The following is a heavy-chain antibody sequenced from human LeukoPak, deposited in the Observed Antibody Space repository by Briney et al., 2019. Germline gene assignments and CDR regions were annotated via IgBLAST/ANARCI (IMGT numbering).Heavy chain of an antibody. CDR3: AKDYCSSTSCYIFDY. D-gene: IGHD2-2*02. Sequence: GRSLRLSCAASGFTFSSYAMHWVRQAPGKGLEWVAVISYDGSNKYYADSVKGRFTISRDNSKNTLYLQMNSLRAEDTAVYYCAKDYCSSTSCYIFDYWGQGTLVTVSS. CDR1: GFTFSSYA. J-gene: IGHJ4*02. V-gene: IGHV3-30-3*01. CDR2: ISYDGSNK.